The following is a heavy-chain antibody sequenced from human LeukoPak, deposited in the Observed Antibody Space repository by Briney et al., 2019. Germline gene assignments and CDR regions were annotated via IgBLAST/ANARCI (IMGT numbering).Heavy chain of an antibody. CDR3: AKDAGGAVVVVVEPY. CDR1: GFTFSRYY. V-gene: IGHV3-74*01. J-gene: IGHJ4*02. CDR2: INSDGRST. D-gene: IGHD2-15*01. Sequence: GGSLRLSCAASGFTFSRYYMHWVRQAPGKGLVWVSRINSDGRSTTYADSVKGRFTISRDNSKNTLYLQMNSLRAEDTAVYYCAKDAGGAVVVVVEPYWGQGTLVTVSS.